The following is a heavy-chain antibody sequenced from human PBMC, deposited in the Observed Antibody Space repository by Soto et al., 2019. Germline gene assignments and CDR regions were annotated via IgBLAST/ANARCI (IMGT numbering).Heavy chain of an antibody. V-gene: IGHV4-4*02. CDR1: SDSISSPNW. D-gene: IGHD3-3*01. CDR2: ISHSGNA. Sequence: SETLSLTCAVSSDSISSPNWWSWVRQPPGQGLEWIGQISHSGNANYNPSLKGRVTMSVDKSKSQISLHLNSVTVADTALYFCARHDNFRLGYWGLGTLVTVSS. J-gene: IGHJ4*02. CDR3: ARHDNFRLGY.